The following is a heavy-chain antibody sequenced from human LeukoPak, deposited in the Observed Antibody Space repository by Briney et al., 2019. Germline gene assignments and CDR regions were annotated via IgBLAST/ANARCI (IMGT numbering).Heavy chain of an antibody. CDR2: INSDGSST. V-gene: IGHV3-74*01. CDR1: GFTFSSYW. Sequence: GGSLRLSCAASGFTFSSYWMHWVRQAPGKGRVWVSRINSDGSSTIYADSVKGRFTISRDNSKNTLYLQMNSLRAEDTAVYYCAKDFRYYYDSSGYFDAFDIWGQGTMVTVSS. D-gene: IGHD3-22*01. J-gene: IGHJ3*02. CDR3: AKDFRYYYDSSGYFDAFDI.